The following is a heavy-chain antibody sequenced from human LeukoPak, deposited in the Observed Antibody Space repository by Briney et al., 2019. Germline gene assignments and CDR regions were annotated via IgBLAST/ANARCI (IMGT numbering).Heavy chain of an antibody. CDR1: GYTFTSYY. Sequence: ASVKVSCKASGYTFTSYYMHWVRQATGQGLEWMGWMNPNSGNTGYAQKFQGRVTMTRNTSISTAYMELSSLRSEDTAVYYCAISRIAVAPDAFDIWGQGTMVTVSS. V-gene: IGHV1-8*02. CDR2: MNPNSGNT. CDR3: AISRIAVAPDAFDI. J-gene: IGHJ3*02. D-gene: IGHD6-19*01.